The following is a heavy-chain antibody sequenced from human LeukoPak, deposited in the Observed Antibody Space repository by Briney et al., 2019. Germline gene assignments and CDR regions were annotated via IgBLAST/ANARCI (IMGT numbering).Heavy chain of an antibody. V-gene: IGHV3-30*04. D-gene: IGHD5-24*01. J-gene: IGHJ3*02. Sequence: GGSLRLSCAASGFTFSSYAMHWVRQAPGKGLEWVALISYDGSNKYFADSVKGRFTISRDNSKNTLYLQMNSLRAEDTAVYYCARDRFRRDGYNYGRDGAFDIWGQGTMVTVSS. CDR1: GFTFSSYA. CDR3: ARDRFRRDGYNYGRDGAFDI. CDR2: ISYDGSNK.